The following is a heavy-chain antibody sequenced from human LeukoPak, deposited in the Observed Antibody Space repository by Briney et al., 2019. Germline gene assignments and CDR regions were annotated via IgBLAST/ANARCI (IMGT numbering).Heavy chain of an antibody. CDR3: ATKKDVGSFYAF. Sequence: GASVKVSCKTSGYTSIDHYIYWVRQTPGQGFEWMGWIKLRSGDTNYVPKFEGRVTMTRDTSISTAYMEVSGLRSGDTAVYYCATKKDVGSFYAFWGQGTLVTVSS. D-gene: IGHD1-26*01. J-gene: IGHJ4*02. V-gene: IGHV1-2*02. CDR1: GYTSIDHY. CDR2: IKLRSGDT.